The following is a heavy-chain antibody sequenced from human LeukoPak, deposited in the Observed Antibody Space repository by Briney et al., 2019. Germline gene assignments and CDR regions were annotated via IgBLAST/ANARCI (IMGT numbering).Heavy chain of an antibody. CDR2: INPNSGGT. CDR3: ARLLAPDARGQNFDY. J-gene: IGHJ4*02. V-gene: IGHV1-2*02. CDR1: GYTFTGYY. D-gene: IGHD2-2*01. Sequence: GASVKVSCKASGYTFTGYYMHWVRQAPGQGLEWMGWINPNSGGTNYAQKFQGRVTMTRDTSISTAYMELSRLRSDDTAVYYCARLLAPDARGQNFDYWGQGTLVTVSS.